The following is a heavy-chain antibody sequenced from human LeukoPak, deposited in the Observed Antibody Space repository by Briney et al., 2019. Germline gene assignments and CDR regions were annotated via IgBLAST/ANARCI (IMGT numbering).Heavy chain of an antibody. CDR2: IHHSGST. J-gene: IGHJ5*02. CDR1: GYSISSAYY. V-gene: IGHV4-38-2*02. Sequence: PSETLSLTCTVSGYSISSAYYWGWIRQPPGKGLEWIGTIHHSGSTYYNPSLKSRATISIDTSKNQFSLKLSSVTAADTAVYYCARDHLHDYGGNSGNNWFDPWGQGTLVTVSS. CDR3: ARDHLHDYGGNSGNNWFDP. D-gene: IGHD4-23*01.